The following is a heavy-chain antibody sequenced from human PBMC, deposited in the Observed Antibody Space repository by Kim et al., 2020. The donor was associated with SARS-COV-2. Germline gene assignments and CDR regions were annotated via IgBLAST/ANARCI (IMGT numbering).Heavy chain of an antibody. CDR1: GSSIGTGYH. CDR2: ISHTGNT. D-gene: IGHD6-19*01. V-gene: IGHV4-38-2*02. J-gene: IGHJ3*01. Sequence: SETLSLTCTVSGSSIGTGYHWAWIRQPPGRGLEWIGSISHTGNTYSNPSLRGRISNSLDTSKRQISLNVTSLTAAATAVYSCARLQISGWFNFDVWGQGTMVTVSS. CDR3: ARLQISGWFNFDV.